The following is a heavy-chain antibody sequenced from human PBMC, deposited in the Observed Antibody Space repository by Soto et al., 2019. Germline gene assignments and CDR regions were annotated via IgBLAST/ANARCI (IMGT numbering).Heavy chain of an antibody. V-gene: IGHV4-4*02. Sequence: LSLTCAVSGGSISSSNWCSWVRQPPGNGLEWIGEIYHSGSTNYNPSLKSRVTISVDKSKNQFSLKLSSVTAADTAVYYCAREAPYDFWSGYYYRIFDYWGQGTLVTVSS. CDR1: GGSISSSNW. D-gene: IGHD3-3*01. CDR2: IYHSGST. J-gene: IGHJ4*02. CDR3: AREAPYDFWSGYYYRIFDY.